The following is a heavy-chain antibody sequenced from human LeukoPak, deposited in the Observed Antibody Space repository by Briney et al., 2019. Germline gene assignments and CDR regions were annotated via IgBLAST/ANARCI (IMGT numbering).Heavy chain of an antibody. D-gene: IGHD3-3*01. CDR3: ARVHDFWSGYHPFDY. CDR1: GYSISSGYY. J-gene: IGHJ4*02. Sequence: PSETLSLTCTVPGYSISSGYYWGWIRQPPGKGLEWIGSIYHSGSTYYNPSLKSRVTISVDTSKNQFSLKLSSVTAADTAVYYCARVHDFWSGYHPFDYWGQGTLVTVSS. CDR2: IYHSGST. V-gene: IGHV4-38-2*02.